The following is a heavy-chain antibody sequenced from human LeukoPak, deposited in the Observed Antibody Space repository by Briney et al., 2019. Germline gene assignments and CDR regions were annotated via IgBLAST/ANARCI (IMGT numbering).Heavy chain of an antibody. CDR1: GFTFTSSA. CDR2: IVVGSGNT. D-gene: IGHD1-20*01. V-gene: IGHV1-58*01. J-gene: IGHJ4*02. CDR3: AAGGNWNGGGYFDY. Sequence: SVKVSCKASGFTFTSSAVQWVRQARGQRLEWIGWIVVGSGNTNYAQKFQERVTITRDMSTSTAYMELSSLRSEDTAVYYCAAGGNWNGGGYFDYWGQGTLVTVSS.